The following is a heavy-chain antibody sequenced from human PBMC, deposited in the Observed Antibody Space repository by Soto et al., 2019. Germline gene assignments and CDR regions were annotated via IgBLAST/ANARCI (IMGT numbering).Heavy chain of an antibody. J-gene: IGHJ5*01. D-gene: IGHD2-21*01. Sequence: QVQLEQSGAEVKTPGASVKVSCKASGYTSASYDINWVRQAPGQGLEWMAWMNPNSGNTNYAQKFQGRLTMIRDTALSIAHMELSGLRNEDTAVYYCARSDGYNFNWLDSWGQGTLVIVSA. CDR3: ARSDGYNFNWLDS. CDR2: MNPNSGNT. CDR1: GYTSASYD. V-gene: IGHV1-8*01.